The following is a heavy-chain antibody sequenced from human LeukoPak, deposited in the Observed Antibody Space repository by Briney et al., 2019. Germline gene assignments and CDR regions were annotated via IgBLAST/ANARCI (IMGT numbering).Heavy chain of an antibody. D-gene: IGHD3-10*01. CDR3: ARDISYYGSGSYSP. CDR1: GFTFSSYS. Sequence: PGGSLRLSCAASGFTFSSYSMNWVRQAPGKGLEWVSSISSSSSYIYYADSVMGRFTISRDNAKNSLYLQMNSLRAEDTAVYYCARDISYYGSGSYSPWGQGTLVTVSS. J-gene: IGHJ5*02. V-gene: IGHV3-21*01. CDR2: ISSSSSYI.